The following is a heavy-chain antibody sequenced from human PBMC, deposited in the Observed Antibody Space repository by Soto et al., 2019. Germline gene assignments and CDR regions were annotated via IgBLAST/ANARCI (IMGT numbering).Heavy chain of an antibody. CDR2: IKSKTDGGTT. D-gene: IGHD2-21*02. V-gene: IGHV3-15*01. CDR3: TTVLPNYSGY. Sequence: PGGSLRLSCAASGFTFSNAWMSWVRQAPGKGLEWVSRIKSKTDGGTTDYAAPVKGRFTISRDDSKNTLYLQMNSLKTEDTAVYYCTTVLPNYSGYWGQGTLVTVSS. J-gene: IGHJ4*02. CDR1: GFTFSNAW.